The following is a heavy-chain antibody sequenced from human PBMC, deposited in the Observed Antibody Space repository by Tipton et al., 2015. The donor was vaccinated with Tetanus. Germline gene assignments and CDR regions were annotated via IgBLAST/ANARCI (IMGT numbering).Heavy chain of an antibody. V-gene: IGHV4-31*03. CDR3: ARGTFHAFDF. D-gene: IGHD2/OR15-2a*01. Sequence: TLSLTCTVSGGSINSGGHFWKWIRQRTGKGLEWIGHIRDNGNSYANPSLSGRVTMSVDTRKNQFSLNLTSMSVADTATYYCARGTFHAFDFWGQGVQVTVSS. J-gene: IGHJ4*02. CDR1: GGSINSGGHF. CDR2: IRDNGNS.